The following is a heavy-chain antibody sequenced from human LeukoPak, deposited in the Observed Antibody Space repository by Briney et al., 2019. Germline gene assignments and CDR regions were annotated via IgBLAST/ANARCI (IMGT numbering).Heavy chain of an antibody. J-gene: IGHJ4*02. Sequence: ASVKVSCKASGGTFSSYAISWVRQAPGQGLEWMGRIIPILGIANYAQKFQGRVTITADKSTSTAYMELSSLRSDDTAVYYCARGRDYDILTGYGAIGYWGQGTLVTVSS. CDR3: ARGRDYDILTGYGAIGY. CDR2: IIPILGIA. CDR1: GGTFSSYA. D-gene: IGHD3-9*01. V-gene: IGHV1-69*04.